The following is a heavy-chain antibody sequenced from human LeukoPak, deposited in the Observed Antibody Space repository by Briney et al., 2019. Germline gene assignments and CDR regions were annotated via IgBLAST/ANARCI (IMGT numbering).Heavy chain of an antibody. V-gene: IGHV3-74*01. D-gene: IGHD3-10*01. CDR1: GFTFSDYW. CDR3: ASLLWFGESLPNWFDS. CDR2: INREGSRA. Sequence: GGSLRLSCAAYGFTFSDYWMYWVRQAPGKRLEWVSRINREGSRATYADFVKGRFTISRDNAKNTLYLQMNSLRAEDTALYYCASLLWFGESLPNWFDSWGQGTLVTVSS. J-gene: IGHJ5*01.